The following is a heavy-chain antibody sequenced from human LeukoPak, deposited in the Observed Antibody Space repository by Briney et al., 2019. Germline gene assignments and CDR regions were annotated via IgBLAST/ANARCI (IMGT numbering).Heavy chain of an antibody. V-gene: IGHV3-30*04. CDR3: ARENTMIVAPGHLDY. D-gene: IGHD3-22*01. Sequence: GGSLRLSCAASGFTFSSYAMHWVRQAPGKGLEWVAAISYDGSNKYSADSVKGRFTISRDNSKNSLYLQMNSLRAEDTAVYYCARENTMIVAPGHLDYWGQGTLVTVSS. CDR1: GFTFSSYA. CDR2: ISYDGSNK. J-gene: IGHJ4*02.